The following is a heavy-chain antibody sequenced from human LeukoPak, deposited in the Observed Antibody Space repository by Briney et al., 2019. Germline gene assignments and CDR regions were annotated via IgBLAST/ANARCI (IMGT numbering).Heavy chain of an antibody. J-gene: IGHJ1*01. CDR3: AMPGFCTATICSNYFEX. CDR1: GTSFNRYY. V-gene: IGHV4-34*01. CDR2: IDHIGRA. D-gene: IGHD2-15*01. Sequence: SETLSLTCAVYGTSFNRYYWSWIRQTPGRGLEWIGEIDHIGRASYNPSLKSRATISVDTSKNQFSLTLRSVTAADMGVYFCAMPGFCTATICSNYFEXWGXGTLVTVSS.